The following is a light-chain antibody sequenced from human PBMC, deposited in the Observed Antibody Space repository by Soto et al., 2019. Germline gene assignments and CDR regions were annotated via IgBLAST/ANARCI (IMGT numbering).Light chain of an antibody. CDR3: QQYNNWPPWT. CDR2: GAS. Sequence: EIVMTQSPATLSVSPGARATLSCRASQSVSSNLAWYQQKPGQAPRLLIYGASTRATGIPARCSGSGSGTEFTLTISSLQSEDFAVYYCQQYNNWPPWTFGQGNKVEIK. J-gene: IGKJ1*01. V-gene: IGKV3-15*01. CDR1: QSVSSN.